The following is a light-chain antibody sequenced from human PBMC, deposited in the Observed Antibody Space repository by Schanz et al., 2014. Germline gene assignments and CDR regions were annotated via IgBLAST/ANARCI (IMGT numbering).Light chain of an antibody. CDR1: SSDVGGYNY. V-gene: IGLV2-8*01. CDR3: SSYAGSDNLI. Sequence: QFALTQPPSASGSPGQSVTISCTGTSSDVGGYNYVSWYQQHPGKAPKVMIYEVTKRPSGVPDRYSGSKSGNTASLTVSGLQDEDEADYYCSSYAGSDNLIFGGGTKVTVL. CDR2: EVT. J-gene: IGLJ2*01.